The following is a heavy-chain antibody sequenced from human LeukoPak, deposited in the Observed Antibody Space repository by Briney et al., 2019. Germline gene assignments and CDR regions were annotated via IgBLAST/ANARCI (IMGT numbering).Heavy chain of an antibody. Sequence: GASVKVSCKASGYTFTSYDINWVRQATGQGPEWMGWMIPHSGDTGYAQKFQGRVTMTRNTSINTAYMELNSLRSDDTAVYYCARDSSGIAVAGTRGFDYWGQGTLVTVSS. CDR3: ARDSSGIAVAGTRGFDY. CDR1: GYTFTSYD. V-gene: IGHV1-8*01. J-gene: IGHJ4*02. D-gene: IGHD6-19*01. CDR2: MIPHSGDT.